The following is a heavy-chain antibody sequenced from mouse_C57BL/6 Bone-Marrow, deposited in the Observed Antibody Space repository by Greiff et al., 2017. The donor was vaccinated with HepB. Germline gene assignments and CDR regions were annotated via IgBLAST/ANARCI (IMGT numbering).Heavy chain of an antibody. CDR2: IDPSDSYT. V-gene: IGHV1-50*01. Sequence: QVQLQQPGAELVKPGASVKLSCKASGYTFTSYWMQWVKQRPGQGLEWIGEIDPSDSYTNYNQKFKGKATLTVDTSSSTAYMQLSSLTSEDSAGYYCARDSSGYKAMDYWGQGTSVTVSS. CDR3: ARDSSGYKAMDY. J-gene: IGHJ4*01. D-gene: IGHD3-2*02. CDR1: GYTFTSYW.